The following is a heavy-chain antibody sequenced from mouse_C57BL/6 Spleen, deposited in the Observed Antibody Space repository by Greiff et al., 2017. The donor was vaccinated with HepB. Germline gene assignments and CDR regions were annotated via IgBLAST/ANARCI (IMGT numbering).Heavy chain of an antibody. D-gene: IGHD1-1*01. V-gene: IGHV1-72*01. J-gene: IGHJ1*03. CDR1: GYTFTSYW. CDR2: IDPNSGGT. Sequence: QVQLKQPGAELVKPGASVKLSCKASGYTFTSYWMHWVKQRPGRGLEWIGRIDPNSGGTKYNEKFKSKATLTVDKPSSTAYMQLSSLTSEDSAVYYCARREATVVATNYWYFDVWGTGTTVTVSS. CDR3: ARREATVVATNYWYFDV.